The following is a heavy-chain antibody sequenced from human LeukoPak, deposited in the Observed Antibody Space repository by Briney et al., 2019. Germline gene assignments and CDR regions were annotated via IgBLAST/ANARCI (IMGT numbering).Heavy chain of an antibody. V-gene: IGHV4-34*01. Sequence: SETLSLTCAAYGGSFSGYYWSWIRQPPGKGLEWIGEINHSGSTNYNPSLKSRVTISVDTSKTQFSLKLSSVTAADTAVYYCARSIFGVVIISRYFDYWGQGALVTVSS. CDR1: GGSFSGYY. CDR2: INHSGST. CDR3: ARSIFGVVIISRYFDY. D-gene: IGHD3-3*01. J-gene: IGHJ4*02.